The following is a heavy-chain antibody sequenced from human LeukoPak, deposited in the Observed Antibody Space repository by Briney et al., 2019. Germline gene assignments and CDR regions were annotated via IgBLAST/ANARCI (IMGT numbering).Heavy chain of an antibody. V-gene: IGHV1-2*02. CDR3: ARAAIAVAGDYHYHYMDV. Sequence: SVKVSCKDSGYTFTDYYMQWVRQAPGRGLEWMGWISPNSGDTDYAQRFQGRVTRTRDTSISTAYMELSRLTSDDTAVYYCARAAIAVAGDYHYHYMDVWGKGTTVTVSS. CDR1: GYTFTDYY. J-gene: IGHJ6*03. D-gene: IGHD6-19*01. CDR2: ISPNSGDT.